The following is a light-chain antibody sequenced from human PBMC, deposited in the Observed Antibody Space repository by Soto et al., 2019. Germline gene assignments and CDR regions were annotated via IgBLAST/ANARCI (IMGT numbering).Light chain of an antibody. CDR2: GNS. V-gene: IGLV1-40*01. J-gene: IGLJ1*01. CDR3: QSYDSSLSSYV. Sequence: QSVLTQPPSVSRAPGQRVTISCTGSSSNIGTGYDVHWYQQFPGTAPKLLIYGNSNRPSGVPDRFSGSKSGTSASLAITGLQAEDEADYYCQSYDSSLSSYVFGTGTKVTVL. CDR1: SSNIGTGYD.